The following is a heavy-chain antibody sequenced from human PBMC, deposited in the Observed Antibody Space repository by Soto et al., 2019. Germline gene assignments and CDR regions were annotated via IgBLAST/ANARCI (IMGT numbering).Heavy chain of an antibody. J-gene: IGHJ4*02. CDR3: AKLPAANVALDY. D-gene: IGHD2-2*01. CDR1: GFTFSSYG. Sequence: GGSLRLSCAASGFTFSSYGMHWVRQAPGKGLEWVAVISYDGSNKYYADSVKGRFTISRDNSKNTLYLQMNSLRAEDTAVYYCAKLPAANVALDYWGQGTLVTVSS. V-gene: IGHV3-30*18. CDR2: ISYDGSNK.